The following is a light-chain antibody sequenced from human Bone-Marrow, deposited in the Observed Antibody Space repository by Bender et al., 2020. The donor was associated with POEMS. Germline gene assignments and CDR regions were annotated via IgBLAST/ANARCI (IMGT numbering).Light chain of an antibody. CDR3: QSYDSSLSGTVV. V-gene: IGLV1-40*01. CDR1: NSNIGTNA. Sequence: QSVLTQPPSASGTPGQRVTISCSGSNSNIGTNAVNWYQQFPGKAPKLLIYSTYNRPSGVPDRFSASKSGTSAPLSITGLRAEDEADYYCQSYDSSLSGTVVFGGGTKLTVL. J-gene: IGLJ2*01. CDR2: STY.